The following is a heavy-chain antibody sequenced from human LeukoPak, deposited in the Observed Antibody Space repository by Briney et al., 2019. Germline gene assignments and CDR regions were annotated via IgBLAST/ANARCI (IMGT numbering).Heavy chain of an antibody. CDR2: ISAYNGNT. CDR1: GYTFTSYG. J-gene: IGHJ4*02. D-gene: IGHD3-22*01. Sequence: GASVKVSCKASGYTFTSYGISWVRQAPGQGLEWMGWISAYNGNTNYAQKLQGRVTMTTDTSTSTAYMELRSLRSDDTAVYYCARALEDYYDSSGYPGDYWGQGTLVTVSS. CDR3: ARALEDYYDSSGYPGDY. V-gene: IGHV1-18*01.